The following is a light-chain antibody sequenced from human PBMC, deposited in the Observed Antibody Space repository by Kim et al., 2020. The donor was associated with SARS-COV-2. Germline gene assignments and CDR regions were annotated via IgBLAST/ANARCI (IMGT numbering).Light chain of an antibody. CDR3: QQRSNWPPGVT. V-gene: IGKV3-11*01. J-gene: IGKJ3*01. CDR2: DAS. CDR1: QSVSSY. Sequence: PGERATLSCRASQSVSSYLAWYQQKPGQAPRLLIYDASNRATGIPVRFSGSGSGTDFTLTISSLEPEDFAVYYCQQRSNWPPGVTFGPGTKVDIK.